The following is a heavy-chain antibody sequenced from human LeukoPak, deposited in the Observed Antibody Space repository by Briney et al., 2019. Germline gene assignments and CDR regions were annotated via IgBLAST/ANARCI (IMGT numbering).Heavy chain of an antibody. V-gene: IGHV1-46*01. CDR2: INPSGGST. CDR1: GYTFTGYY. Sequence: ASVKVSCKTSGYTFTGYYMHWVRQAPGQGLEWMGIINPSGGSTSYAQKFQGRVTMTRDMSTSTVYMELSSLRSEDTAVYYCARDYYGSGSYYPRPFDYWGQGTLVTVSS. D-gene: IGHD3-10*01. J-gene: IGHJ4*02. CDR3: ARDYYGSGSYYPRPFDY.